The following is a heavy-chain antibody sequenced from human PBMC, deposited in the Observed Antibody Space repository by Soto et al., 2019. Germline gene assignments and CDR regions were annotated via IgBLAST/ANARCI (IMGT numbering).Heavy chain of an antibody. CDR3: AGVPAAIGPDYYYGMDV. CDR1: GFTFDEYA. CDR2: IRWNSGSI. J-gene: IGHJ6*02. Sequence: EVQLVESGGGLVQPGRSLRLSCAASGFTFDEYAMHWVRQAPGKGLEWVSGIRWNSGSIGYADSVKGRFTISRDNAKNSLYLQMNSLRAEDTALYFCAGVPAAIGPDYYYGMDVWGQGTTVTVSS. D-gene: IGHD2-2*01. V-gene: IGHV3-9*01.